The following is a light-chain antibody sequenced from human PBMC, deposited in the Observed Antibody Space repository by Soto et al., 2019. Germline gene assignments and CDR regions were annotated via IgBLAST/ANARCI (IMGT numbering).Light chain of an antibody. CDR2: GAS. CDR1: QSVSRYY. V-gene: IGKV3D-7*01. CDR3: QQALS. Sequence: TVLTQSPATLSQSPGERATLSCRASQSVSRYYLSWYQQKPGQAPRLLIYGASTRATGIPARFSGSGSGTDFTLTITRLQLEDFAVYYCQQALSFGGGTRVEI. J-gene: IGKJ4*01.